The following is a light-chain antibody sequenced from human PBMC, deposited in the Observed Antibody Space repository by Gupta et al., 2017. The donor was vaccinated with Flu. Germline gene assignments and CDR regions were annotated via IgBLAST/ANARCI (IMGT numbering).Light chain of an antibody. J-gene: IGKJ1*01. Sequence: DVVMTQSPLSLAVTLGQSASISCRSSQGLVYSDGNTYLHWFQQRPGLSPRRLIYLVTKRDSGVPDRFSGSGSGTDFTLTISRVEAEDVGVYFCMQGAHWPWAFGQGTKLEIK. CDR1: QGLVYSDGNTY. V-gene: IGKV2-30*01. CDR3: MQGAHWPWA. CDR2: LVT.